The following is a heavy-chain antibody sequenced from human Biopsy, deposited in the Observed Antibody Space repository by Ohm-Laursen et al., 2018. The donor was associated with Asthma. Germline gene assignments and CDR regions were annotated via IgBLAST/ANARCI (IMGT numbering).Heavy chain of an antibody. CDR1: GFTFGDYW. V-gene: IGHV3-7*01. CDR2: IKHDGSEK. Sequence: GSLRLSCAAFGFTFGDYWMSWVRQVPGKGLEWVANIKHDGSEKNHADSLKGRFTISRDNAKNSLYLQMNSLRAEDTAVYYCARTFHFWSPYHAEHYQLWGQGTLVTVSS. J-gene: IGHJ1*01. D-gene: IGHD3-3*02. CDR3: ARTFHFWSPYHAEHYQL.